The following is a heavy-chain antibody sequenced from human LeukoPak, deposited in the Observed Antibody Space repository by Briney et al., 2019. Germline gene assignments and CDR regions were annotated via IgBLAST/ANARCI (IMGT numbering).Heavy chain of an antibody. V-gene: IGHV4-59*01. D-gene: IGHD6-19*01. CDR2: IYYSGST. CDR1: GGSISSYY. J-gene: IGHJ4*02. Sequence: PSETLSLTCTVSGGSISSYYWSWIRQPPGKGLEWIGYIYYSGSTNYNPSLKSRVTISVDTSKNQFSLKLSSVTAADTAVYYCARDPLYSSGWLAGLDYWGQGTLVTVSS. CDR3: ARDPLYSSGWLAGLDY.